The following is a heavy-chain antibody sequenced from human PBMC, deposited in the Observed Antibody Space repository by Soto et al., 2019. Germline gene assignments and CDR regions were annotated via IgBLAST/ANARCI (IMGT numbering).Heavy chain of an antibody. CDR2: INHSGST. Sequence: QVQLQQWDAGLLKPSETLSLTCAVHGGSFNPYYWSWIRQPPGKGLEWIGEINHSGSTNYNPSLKSRVTISVDTSKHLFSLKLASVTAADTVVYYCAGLYELWSGYYGGFDLWGRGTLVTVYS. D-gene: IGHD3-3*01. CDR1: GGSFNPYY. J-gene: IGHJ2*01. CDR3: AGLYELWSGYYGGFDL. V-gene: IGHV4-34*02.